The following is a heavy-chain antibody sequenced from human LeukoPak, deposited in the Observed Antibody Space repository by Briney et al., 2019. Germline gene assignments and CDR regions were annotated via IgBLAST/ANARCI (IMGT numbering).Heavy chain of an antibody. D-gene: IGHD6-13*01. CDR2: IYHSGST. CDR1: GGSIGTYY. Sequence: SETLSLTCSVSGGSIGTYYWNWIRQPPGKGLEWIGSIYHSGSTYYNPSLKSRVTISVDTSKNQFSLKLSSVTAADTAVYYCARLPYSSSWAYRYFDLWGRGTLVTVSS. CDR3: ARLPYSSSWAYRYFDL. J-gene: IGHJ2*01. V-gene: IGHV4-59*08.